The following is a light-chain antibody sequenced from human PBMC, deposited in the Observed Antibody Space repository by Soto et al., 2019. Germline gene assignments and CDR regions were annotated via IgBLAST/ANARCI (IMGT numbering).Light chain of an antibody. V-gene: IGLV1-40*01. J-gene: IGLJ2*01. CDR1: RSNIGAGYA. CDR3: QSYDTSLSASV. Sequence: QSVLTQPPSVSGAPGQRVTISCTGSRSNIGAGYAVHWYQQLPGTAPKLLIYDNTNRPSGVPDRFSASESGTSASLAITGLQSEDAADYYCQSYDTSLSASVFGGGTKVTVL. CDR2: DNT.